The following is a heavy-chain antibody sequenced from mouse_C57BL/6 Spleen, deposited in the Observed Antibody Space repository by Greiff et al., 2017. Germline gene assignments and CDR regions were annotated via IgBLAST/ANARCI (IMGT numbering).Heavy chain of an antibody. J-gene: IGHJ4*01. V-gene: IGHV2-9-1*01. CDR2: IWTGGGT. D-gene: IGHD1-1*01. Sequence: VKVVESGPGLVAPSQSLSITCTVSGFSLTSYAISWVRQPPGKGLEWLGVIWTGGGTNYNSALKSRLSISKDNSKSQVFLKMNSLQTDDTARYYCARVYYGSSYAAMDYWGQGTSVTVSS. CDR3: ARVYYGSSYAAMDY. CDR1: GFSLTSYA.